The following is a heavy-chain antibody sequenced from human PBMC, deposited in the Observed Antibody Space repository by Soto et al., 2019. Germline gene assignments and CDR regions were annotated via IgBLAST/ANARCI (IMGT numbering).Heavy chain of an antibody. CDR2: ISGSGNTT. CDR1: GFIFKNYA. J-gene: IGHJ4*02. D-gene: IGHD6-13*01. Sequence: PGGSLRLSCAASGFIFKNYAMNWVRQAPGKGLEWASRISGSGNTTHYGDSVKGRFTVSGDNSENMLYLQLDSLRAEDTAVYYCVQGQYSRSWYIHWGQGTLVTVS. V-gene: IGHV3-23*01. CDR3: VQGQYSRSWYIH.